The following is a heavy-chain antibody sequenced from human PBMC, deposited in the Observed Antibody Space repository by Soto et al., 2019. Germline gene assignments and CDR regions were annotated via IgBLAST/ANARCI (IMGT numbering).Heavy chain of an antibody. V-gene: IGHV4-59*01. Sequence: SETLSLTCTVSGGSISSYYWSWIRQPPGKGLEWIGYIYYSGSTNYNPSLKSRVTISVDTSKNQFSLKLSPVTAADTAVYYCARRGRCSGGRCYSWYFDYWGQGTLVTVSS. D-gene: IGHD2-15*01. CDR2: IYYSGST. CDR3: ARRGRCSGGRCYSWYFDY. J-gene: IGHJ4*02. CDR1: GGSISSYY.